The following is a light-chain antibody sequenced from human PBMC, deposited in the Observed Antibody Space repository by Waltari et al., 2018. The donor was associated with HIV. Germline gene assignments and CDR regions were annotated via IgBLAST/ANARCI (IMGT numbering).Light chain of an antibody. J-gene: IGLJ3*02. CDR1: SNNVGFQG. V-gene: IGLV10-54*04. CDR3: SAWDSSLNVWM. Sequence: QAGLTQPPSVSNALRQTATLTCTGNSNNVGFQGAAWLQQHQGHPPRLLSYRNNNRPSGISERFSASRSGNTASLTITGLQPEDEADYYCSAWDSSLNVWMFGGGTKVTVL. CDR2: RNN.